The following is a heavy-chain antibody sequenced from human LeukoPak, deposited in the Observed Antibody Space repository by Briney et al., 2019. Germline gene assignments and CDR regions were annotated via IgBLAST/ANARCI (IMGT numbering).Heavy chain of an antibody. CDR3: TKAPNRYYFDY. Sequence: PGRSLRLSCAASGFTFSSYAMHWVRQAPGKGLEWVAYINQDGREKYYVDSVKGRFTISRDNAKNSVYLQMDSLRAEDTAVYHCTKAPNRYYFDYWGLGTLVTVS. J-gene: IGHJ4*02. D-gene: IGHD1-14*01. V-gene: IGHV3-7*03. CDR2: INQDGREK. CDR1: GFTFSSYA.